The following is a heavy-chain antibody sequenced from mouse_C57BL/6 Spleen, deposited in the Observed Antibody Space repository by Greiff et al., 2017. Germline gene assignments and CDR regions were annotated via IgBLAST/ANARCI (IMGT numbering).Heavy chain of an antibody. CDR2: ISYDGSN. Sequence: VQLQQSGPGLVKPSQSLSLTCSVTGYSITSGYYWNWIRQFPGNKLEWMGYISYDGSNNYNPSLKNRISITRDTSKNQFFLKLNSVTTEDTATYYCARARPEDYFDYWGQGTTLTVSS. J-gene: IGHJ2*01. CDR3: ARARPEDYFDY. CDR1: GYSITSGYY. V-gene: IGHV3-6*01.